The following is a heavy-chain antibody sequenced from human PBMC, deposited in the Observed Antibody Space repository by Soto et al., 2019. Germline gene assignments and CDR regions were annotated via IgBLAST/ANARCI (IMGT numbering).Heavy chain of an antibody. CDR3: ARKNSGPFDY. J-gene: IGHJ4*02. Sequence: QVQLQESGPGLVKPSGTLSLTCAVSGGSISSSNWWTWVRQPPGKGLEWIGEIYHSRSTNYNSSLTRRVPITVAKAKNPFSLNLSSVTAADTAVYYCARKNSGPFDYWGQGTLVIVSS. CDR1: GGSISSSNW. D-gene: IGHD1-26*01. V-gene: IGHV4-4*02. CDR2: IYHSRST.